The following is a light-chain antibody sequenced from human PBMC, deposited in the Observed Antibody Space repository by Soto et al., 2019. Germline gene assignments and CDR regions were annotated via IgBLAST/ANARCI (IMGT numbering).Light chain of an antibody. CDR1: QSVSSSY. Sequence: EIVLTQSPGTLSLSPGERATLSCRASQSVSSSYLAWYQQKPGQAPRLLIYDTSSRATGIPDRFSGSGSGTDFTLTINRLEPEDFAVYYCQQYGSSLALTFGGGTKVEIK. CDR3: QQYGSSLALT. CDR2: DTS. V-gene: IGKV3-20*01. J-gene: IGKJ4*01.